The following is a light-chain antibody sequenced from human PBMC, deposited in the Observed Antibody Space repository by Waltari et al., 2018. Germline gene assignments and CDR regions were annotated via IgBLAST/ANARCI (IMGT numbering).Light chain of an antibody. CDR3: QQYNNWPPT. CDR1: QSVSSN. CDR2: GAS. V-gene: IGKV3-15*01. Sequence: EIVMTQSPDTRSVSPGERATLSCRASQSVSSNLAWYQQKPGQAPRLLIYGASTRATGIPARFSGSGSGTEFTLTNSSMQSEDFAVYYCQQYNNWPPTFGQGTRLEIK. J-gene: IGKJ5*01.